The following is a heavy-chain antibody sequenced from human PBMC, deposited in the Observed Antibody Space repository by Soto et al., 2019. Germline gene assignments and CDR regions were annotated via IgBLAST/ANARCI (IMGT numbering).Heavy chain of an antibody. CDR3: VRDYSFGCAY. Sequence: EVQLVESGGGLAQPGGSLRLSCAASGFTFSSYSVNWVRQAPGKGLEWVSNIWSARNINYADAVKGRFTVSRDNAKNSMALQVNGLRDEDTAVYYCVRDYSFGCAYWGQGILVTVSS. D-gene: IGHD5-18*01. V-gene: IGHV3-48*02. CDR2: IWSARNI. CDR1: GFTFSSYS. J-gene: IGHJ4*02.